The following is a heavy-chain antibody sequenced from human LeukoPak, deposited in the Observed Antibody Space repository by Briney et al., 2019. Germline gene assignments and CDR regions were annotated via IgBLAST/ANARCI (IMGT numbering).Heavy chain of an antibody. CDR1: GFTFSSYT. CDR2: ISSTSTYI. J-gene: IGHJ6*02. V-gene: IGHV3-21*04. CDR3: ARDPGRNERYCSGGSCYPIYYYYGMDV. Sequence: GGSLKLSCAASGFTFSSYTINWVRQAPGKGLEWVSSISSTSTYIFYADSVKGRFTISRDNSKNTLYLQMNSLRAEDTAVYYCARDPGRNERYCSGGSCYPIYYYYGMDVWGQGTTVTVSS. D-gene: IGHD2-15*01.